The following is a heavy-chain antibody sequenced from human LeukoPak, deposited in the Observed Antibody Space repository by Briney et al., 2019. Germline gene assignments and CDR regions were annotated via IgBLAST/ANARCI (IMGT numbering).Heavy chain of an antibody. CDR2: ISYDGSNK. CDR3: AKEAKDYYDSSGYYLDY. Sequence: GRSLRLSCAASGFTFSSYGMHWVRQAPGKGLEWVAVISYDGSNKYYADSVKGRFTISRDNSKNTLYLQMNSLRAEDTAVYYCAKEAKDYYDSSGYYLDYWGPGTLVTVSS. CDR1: GFTFSSYG. V-gene: IGHV3-30*18. J-gene: IGHJ4*02. D-gene: IGHD3-22*01.